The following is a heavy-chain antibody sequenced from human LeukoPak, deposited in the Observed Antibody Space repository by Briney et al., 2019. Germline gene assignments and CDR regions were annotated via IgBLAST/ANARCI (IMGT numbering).Heavy chain of an antibody. V-gene: IGHV1-69*04. CDR3: ASTGKYYDILTGYWVV. CDR2: IIPILGIA. CDR1: GGTFSSYA. Sequence: ASVKVSCKASGGTFSSYAISWVRQAPGQGLVWMGRIIPILGIANYAQKFQGRVTITADKSTSTAYMELSSLRSEDTAVYYCASTGKYYDILTGYWVVWGQGTTVTVSS. D-gene: IGHD3-9*01. J-gene: IGHJ6*02.